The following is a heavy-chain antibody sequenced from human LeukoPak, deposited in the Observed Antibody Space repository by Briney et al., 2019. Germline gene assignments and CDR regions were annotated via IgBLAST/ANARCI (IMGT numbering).Heavy chain of an antibody. CDR3: AKLAAAVLRSVCWFDP. V-gene: IGHV3-30*02. J-gene: IGHJ5*02. Sequence: GGSLRLSCAASGFTFSSYGMHWVRQAPGKGLEWVAFIRYDGSNKYYADSVKGRFTISRDNSKNTLYLQMNSLRAEDTAVYYSAKLAAAVLRSVCWFDPWGQGTLVTVSS. CDR2: IRYDGSNK. D-gene: IGHD6-13*01. CDR1: GFTFSSYG.